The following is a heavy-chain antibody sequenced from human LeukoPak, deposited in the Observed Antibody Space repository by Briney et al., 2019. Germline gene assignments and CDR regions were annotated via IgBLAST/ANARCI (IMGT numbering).Heavy chain of an antibody. V-gene: IGHV3-21*01. D-gene: IGHD5-18*01. Sequence: GGSLRLSCAASGFTFSSYSMNWVRQAPGKGLEWVSSISSSSSYIYYADSVKGRFTISRDNAKNSLYLQMNSLRAEDTAVYYCARDVVDTAMPYFDYWGQGTLVTVSS. CDR2: ISSSSSYI. CDR3: ARDVVDTAMPYFDY. J-gene: IGHJ4*02. CDR1: GFTFSSYS.